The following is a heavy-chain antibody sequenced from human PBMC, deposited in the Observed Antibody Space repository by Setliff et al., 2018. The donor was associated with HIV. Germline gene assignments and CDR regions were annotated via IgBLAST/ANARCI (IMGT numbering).Heavy chain of an antibody. Sequence: ASVKVSCKAAGYTLSRHYMHWVRQAPGQGLEWMGIINPGGGSASIVEKFQGRVTMTSDTSTSTVYLDLSGLTSEDTAVYYCGRAGVAAADRKGLLDYWGQGTLVTVSS. V-gene: IGHV1-46*01. J-gene: IGHJ4*02. CDR1: GYTLSRHY. CDR3: GRAGVAAADRKGLLDY. CDR2: INPGGGSA. D-gene: IGHD6-13*01.